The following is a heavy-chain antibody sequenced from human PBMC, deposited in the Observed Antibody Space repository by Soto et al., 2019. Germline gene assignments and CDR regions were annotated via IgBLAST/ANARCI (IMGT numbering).Heavy chain of an antibody. J-gene: IGHJ4*02. Sequence: EVQLVESGGGLVKPGGSLRLSCAASGFTFSTYTMNWVRQAPGKGLEWVSSISSSSSYIYYADSVKGRFTISRDNAKNSLYLQMNSLRDEDTAVYYCARENYYDSSGYSGYWGQGTRVTVSS. CDR3: ARENYYDSSGYSGY. CDR2: ISSSSSYI. D-gene: IGHD3-22*01. V-gene: IGHV3-21*01. CDR1: GFTFSTYT.